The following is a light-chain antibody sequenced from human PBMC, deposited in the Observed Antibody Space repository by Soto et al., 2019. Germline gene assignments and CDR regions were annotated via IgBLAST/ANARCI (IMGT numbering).Light chain of an antibody. Sequence: EIVMTQSPATLSVSPGERATLSCRASQSVSSDLAWYQQKPGQAPRLFIYGASTRATAIPARFSGSGSGTEFTLTISSLQSEDFALYYCQQYEKWPWTFGQGTKVDIK. CDR3: QQYEKWPWT. CDR1: QSVSSD. J-gene: IGKJ1*01. CDR2: GAS. V-gene: IGKV3-15*01.